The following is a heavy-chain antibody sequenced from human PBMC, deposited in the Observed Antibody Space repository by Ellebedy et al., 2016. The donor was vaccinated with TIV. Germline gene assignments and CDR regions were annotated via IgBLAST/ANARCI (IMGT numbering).Heavy chain of an antibody. CDR1: GGSISSYY. J-gene: IGHJ3*02. Sequence: MPGGSLRLSCTVSGGSISSYYWSWIRQPPGKRLEWIGYISYSGSTNYNPSLKSRVTISVDTSKNQFSLKLNSVTAADTAVYYCARVVWQQPVSYAFDIWGQGTMVTVSS. CDR3: ARVVWQQPVSYAFDI. CDR2: ISYSGST. V-gene: IGHV4-59*01. D-gene: IGHD6-13*01.